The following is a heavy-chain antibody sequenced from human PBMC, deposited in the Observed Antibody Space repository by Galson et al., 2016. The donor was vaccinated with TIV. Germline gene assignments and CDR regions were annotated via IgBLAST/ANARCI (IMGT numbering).Heavy chain of an antibody. J-gene: IGHJ6*04. D-gene: IGHD1/OR15-1a*01. CDR1: GDSVSSHSA. Sequence: CAISGDSVSSHSAWNWLRQSPSRGLEWLGRTNYRSKWYNDYALSVKSRITINPDTSKNQFSLQLNSMTPEDMAVYYCARDRTLPGYYYNGMDVWGKETTVTVS. V-gene: IGHV6-1*01. CDR2: TNYRSKWYN. CDR3: ARDRTLPGYYYNGMDV.